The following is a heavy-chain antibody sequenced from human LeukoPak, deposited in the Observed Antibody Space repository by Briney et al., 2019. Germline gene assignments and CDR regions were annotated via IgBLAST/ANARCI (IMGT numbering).Heavy chain of an antibody. CDR2: INSDSGKT. D-gene: IGHD2-2*01. V-gene: IGHV1-2*02. CDR3: ARDQGDYYCTSTTCSGGAFDF. J-gene: IGHJ3*01. CDR1: GYSFTGYY. Sequence: ASVKVSCKASGYSFTGYYLNWVRQAPGQGLEWMGWINSDSGKTKYAQKFQGRVTMTRDTSTSTTYMELSSLISDDMAVYYCARDQGDYYCTSTTCSGGAFDFWGQGTMVTVSS.